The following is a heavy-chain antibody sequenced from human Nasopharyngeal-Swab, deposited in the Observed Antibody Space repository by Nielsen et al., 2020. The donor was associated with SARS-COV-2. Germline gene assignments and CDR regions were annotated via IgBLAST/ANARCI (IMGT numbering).Heavy chain of an antibody. D-gene: IGHD3-16*02. CDR2: INSDGSST. J-gene: IGHJ5*02. CDR3: ARVEYDYVWGSYLADGWFDP. V-gene: IGHV3-74*01. CDR1: GFTFSSYW. Sequence: GESMKIYCAASGFTFSSYWMHWVRQARGKGLVWVSRINSDGSSTRYADSVKGRFTISRDNAKNTLYLQMNSLRAEDTAVYYCARVEYDYVWGSYLADGWFDPWGQGTLVTVSS.